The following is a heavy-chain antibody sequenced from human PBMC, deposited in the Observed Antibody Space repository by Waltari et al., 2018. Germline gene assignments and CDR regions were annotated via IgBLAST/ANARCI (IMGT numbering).Heavy chain of an antibody. Sequence: EVQLVESGGGFVQPGGSLKLSCAASGFTFSGSAMHWVRQASGKGLEWVCRIRSKANSYATAYAASVKGRFTISRDDSKNTAYLQMNSLKTEDTAVYYCTRLLPQSDYWGQGTLVTVSS. V-gene: IGHV3-73*01. CDR3: TRLLPQSDY. CDR1: GFTFSGSA. CDR2: IRSKANSYAT. J-gene: IGHJ4*02.